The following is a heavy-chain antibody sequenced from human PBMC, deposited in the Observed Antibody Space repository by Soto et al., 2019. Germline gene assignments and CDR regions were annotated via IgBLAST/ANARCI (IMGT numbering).Heavy chain of an antibody. D-gene: IGHD3-3*01. CDR2: TYYRSKWYN. J-gene: IGHJ4*02. V-gene: IGHV6-1*01. CDR1: GDSVSSNSAA. CDR3: ARTYYDFWSGYYTFRYFDY. Sequence: SQTLSLTCAISGDSVSSNSAAWNWIRQSPSRGLEWLGRTYYRSKWYNDYAVSVKSRITINPDTSKNQFSLQLNSVTPEDTAVYYCARTYYDFWSGYYTFRYFDYWGQGTLVTVSS.